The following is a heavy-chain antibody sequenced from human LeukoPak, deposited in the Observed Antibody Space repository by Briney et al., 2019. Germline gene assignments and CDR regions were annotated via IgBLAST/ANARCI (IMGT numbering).Heavy chain of an antibody. CDR1: GSTFSNYW. Sequence: GGSLRLSCVVSGSTFSNYWMDWVRQAPGKGLEWVAFIKQDGSETYYVVSVKGRFTISRDNAKNSLYLQMNSLRSEDTAAYYCASRGDLSWFGALRHWSQGTRVTVSS. D-gene: IGHD3-16*02. CDR3: ASRGDLSWFGALRH. J-gene: IGHJ4*02. CDR2: IKQDGSET. V-gene: IGHV3-7*01.